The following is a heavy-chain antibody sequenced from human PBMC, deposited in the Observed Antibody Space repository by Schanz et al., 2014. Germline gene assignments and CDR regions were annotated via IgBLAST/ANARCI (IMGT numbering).Heavy chain of an antibody. J-gene: IGHJ6*02. CDR2: INPSGGTT. CDR1: GYTFTTYY. D-gene: IGHD5-18*01. Sequence: QVQLVQSGAEVKKPGASVKVSCKASGYTFTTYYIHWVRQAPGQGLEWMGIINPSGGTTKYAQRFQGRVTMTWATSTSTVSMELSSLRSEDTAVYYCARSPTAATVDRPAMDTYYGMDVWGQGTTVTVSS. CDR3: ARSPTAATVDRPAMDTYYGMDV. V-gene: IGHV1-46*01.